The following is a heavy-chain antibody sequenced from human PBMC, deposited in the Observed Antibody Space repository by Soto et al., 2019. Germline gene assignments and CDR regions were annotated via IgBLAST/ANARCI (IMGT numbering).Heavy chain of an antibody. CDR1: GFTLSGYA. CDR2: ISSNGVDT. J-gene: IGHJ6*03. D-gene: IGHD6-6*01. Sequence: GGSLRLSCAASGFTLSGYAMDWVRQASGKGLEYVSGISSNGVDTYYANSVQGRFTISRDNSKNTVYLQMGSLRPEDMAVYYCARRARPDFYYMDVWGKGTTVTVSS. V-gene: IGHV3-64*01. CDR3: ARRARPDFYYMDV.